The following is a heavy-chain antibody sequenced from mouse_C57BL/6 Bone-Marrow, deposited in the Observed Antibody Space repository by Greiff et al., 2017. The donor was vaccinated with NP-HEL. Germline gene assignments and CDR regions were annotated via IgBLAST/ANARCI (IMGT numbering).Heavy chain of an antibody. CDR1: GYTFTDYY. D-gene: IGHD1-1*01. CDR3: ARKITTVAGDY. V-gene: IGHV1-19*01. CDR2: INPYNGGT. J-gene: IGHJ4*01. Sequence: EVKLVESGPVLVKPGASVKMSCKASGYTFTDYYMNWVKQSHGKSLEWIGVINPYNGGTSYNQKFKGKATLTVDKSSSTAYMELNSLTSEDSAVYYCARKITTVAGDYWGQGTSVTVSS.